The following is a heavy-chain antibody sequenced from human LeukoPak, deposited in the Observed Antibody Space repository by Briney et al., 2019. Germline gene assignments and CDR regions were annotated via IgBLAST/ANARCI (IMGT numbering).Heavy chain of an antibody. V-gene: IGHV3-30*02. CDR2: VRSDGVSK. CDR3: AKGKIPPGGFHFDY. CDR1: GFTFSSFG. D-gene: IGHD5-12*01. J-gene: IGHJ4*02. Sequence: GGSLRLSCAAPGFTFSSFGIHWVRQAPGKGLEWVAFVRSDGVSKYYADPVKGRFTISRDNSKSTLYLQVNSMGAEDTAVYYCAKGKIPPGGFHFDYWGQGTLVTVSS.